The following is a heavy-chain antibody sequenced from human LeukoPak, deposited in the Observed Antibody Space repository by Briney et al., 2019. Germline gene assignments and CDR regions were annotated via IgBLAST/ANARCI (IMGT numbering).Heavy chain of an antibody. CDR3: ARIPAGYNHFDY. CDR2: IYYSGST. V-gene: IGHV4-59*01. Sequence: SETLSLTCTVSGGSISSDYWSWIRQPPGKGLEWIGYIYYSGSTNYNPSLKGRVTISVDTSKNQFSLKLTSVTAADTAVYYCARIPAGYNHFDYWGQGTLVTVSS. D-gene: IGHD5-24*01. CDR1: GGSISSDY. J-gene: IGHJ4*02.